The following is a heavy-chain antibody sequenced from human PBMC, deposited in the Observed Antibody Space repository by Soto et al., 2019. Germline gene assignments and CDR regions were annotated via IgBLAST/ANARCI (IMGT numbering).Heavy chain of an antibody. CDR1: GFTFSSHA. CDR2: IHSIRSII. J-gene: IGHJ4*02. V-gene: IGHV3-48*02. D-gene: IGHD3-16*01. CDR3: ARDARNADYDY. Sequence: EVQLVDSGGGLVQPGGSLRLSCAVSGFTFSSHAMNWVRQAPGKGLEWVAYIHSIRSIIYYADSVKGRFTISRDNAKNSLYLQIDSLRDEDTAVYYCARDARNADYDYWGQGTLVTVSS.